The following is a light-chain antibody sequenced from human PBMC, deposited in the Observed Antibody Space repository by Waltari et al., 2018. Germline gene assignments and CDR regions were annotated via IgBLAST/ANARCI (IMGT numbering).Light chain of an antibody. Sequence: SCTGSSSNIGADFHVHWYQQLPGTAPKLLIYADSNRPSGVPDRFSGSKSGTSASLAITGLQAEDEADYYCQSYDSFLSWVFGGGTKLTVL. CDR1: SSNIGADFH. J-gene: IGLJ3*02. CDR3: QSYDSFLSWV. CDR2: ADS. V-gene: IGLV1-40*01.